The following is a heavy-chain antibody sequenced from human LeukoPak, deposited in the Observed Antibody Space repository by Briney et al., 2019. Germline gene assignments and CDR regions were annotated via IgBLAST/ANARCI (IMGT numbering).Heavy chain of an antibody. V-gene: IGHV1-69*04. CDR1: GGTFSSYA. CDR3: ASGSSGWSSGMDV. Sequence: ASVKVSCKASGGTFSSYAISWVRQAPGQGLEWMGRTIPILGIANYAQKFQGRVTITADKSTSTAYMELSSLRSEDTAVYYCASGSSGWSSGMDVWGQGTTVTVSS. CDR2: TIPILGIA. J-gene: IGHJ6*02. D-gene: IGHD6-19*01.